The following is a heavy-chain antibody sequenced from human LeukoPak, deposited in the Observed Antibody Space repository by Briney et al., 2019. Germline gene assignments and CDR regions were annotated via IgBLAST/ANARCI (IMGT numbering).Heavy chain of an antibody. CDR2: ISGSGGST. V-gene: IGHV3-23*01. J-gene: IGHJ4*02. CDR3: AKGTLTLFLFDY. CDR1: GFTFSSYA. D-gene: IGHD2-21*01. Sequence: AGGSLRLSCAASGFTFSSYAMSWVRQAPGKGLEWVSAISGSGGSTYYADSVKGRFTISRDNSKNALYLQMNSLRAEDTAVYYCAKGTLTLFLFDYWGQGTLVTVSS.